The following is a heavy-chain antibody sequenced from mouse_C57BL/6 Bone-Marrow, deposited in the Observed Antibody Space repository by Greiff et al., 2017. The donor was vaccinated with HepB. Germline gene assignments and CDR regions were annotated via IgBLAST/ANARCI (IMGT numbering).Heavy chain of an antibody. J-gene: IGHJ2*01. V-gene: IGHV1-19*01. CDR1: GYTFTDYY. CDR2: INPYNGGT. Sequence: VQLQQPGPVLVKPGASVKMSCKASGYTFTDYYMNWVKQSHGKSLEWIGVINPYNGGTSYNQKFKGKATLTVDKSSSTAYMELNSLTSEDSAVYYCAGFDYGRPFDYWGQGTALTVSS. D-gene: IGHD1-1*01. CDR3: AGFDYGRPFDY.